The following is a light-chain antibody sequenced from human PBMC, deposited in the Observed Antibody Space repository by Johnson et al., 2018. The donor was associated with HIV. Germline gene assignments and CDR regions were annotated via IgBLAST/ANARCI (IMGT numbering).Light chain of an antibody. Sequence: QSVLTQPPSVSAAPGQKVTISCSGSSSNIGNNYVSWYQQLPGTAPKLLIYDNNKRPSGIPDRFSPSKSGTSATLGITGLQTGDEADYYCGTLDSSLSAYVFGTGTKVTVL. CDR2: DNN. CDR1: SSNIGNNY. CDR3: GTLDSSLSAYV. J-gene: IGLJ1*01. V-gene: IGLV1-51*01.